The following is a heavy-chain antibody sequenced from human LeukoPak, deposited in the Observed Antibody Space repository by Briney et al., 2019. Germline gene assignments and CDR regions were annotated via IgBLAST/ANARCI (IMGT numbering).Heavy chain of an antibody. Sequence: SETLSLTCTVSGGSISKYYWNWSRQPAGKGLEWIGRIYISGSTNHNPSLKSRVTMSVDTSKNQFSLKLSSVTAADTAVYYCARDKSRTYGSADAFDIWGQGTMVTVSS. CDR1: GGSISKYY. CDR2: IYISGST. V-gene: IGHV4-4*07. CDR3: ARDKSRTYGSADAFDI. D-gene: IGHD3-10*01. J-gene: IGHJ3*02.